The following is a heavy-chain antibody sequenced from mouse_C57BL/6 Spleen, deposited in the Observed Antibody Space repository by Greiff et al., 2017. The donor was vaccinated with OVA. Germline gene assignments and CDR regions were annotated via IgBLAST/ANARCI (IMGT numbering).Heavy chain of an antibody. J-gene: IGHJ1*03. CDR3: ARSDYGYVDV. V-gene: IGHV2-9-1*01. CDR1: GFSFTSYA. Sequence: VQLVESGPGLVAPSQSLSITCTVSGFSFTSYAISWVRQPPGKGLEWLGVIWTGGGTNYNSARKSRLSISKDNSKSQVFLKMNSLLTDDTAMYYCARSDYGYVDVWGTGTTVTVSS. CDR2: IWTGGGT.